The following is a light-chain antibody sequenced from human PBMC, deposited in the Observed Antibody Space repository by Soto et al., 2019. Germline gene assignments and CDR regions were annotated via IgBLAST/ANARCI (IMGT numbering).Light chain of an antibody. CDR2: AAS. CDR3: LQDFHYPRT. J-gene: IGKJ1*01. V-gene: IGKV1-6*01. CDR1: QGIRND. Sequence: AIQMTQSPSSLSASVGDRVTITCRASQGIRNDLGWYQQKPGNAPKLLIYAASSLQSGVPSRFSGSGSGTDFTLTISSLQTEDFATYYCLQDFHYPRTFGQGTKVEI.